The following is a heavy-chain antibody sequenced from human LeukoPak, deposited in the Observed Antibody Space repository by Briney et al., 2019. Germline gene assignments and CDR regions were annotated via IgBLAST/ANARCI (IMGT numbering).Heavy chain of an antibody. J-gene: IGHJ4*02. V-gene: IGHV3-21*01. D-gene: IGHD5-24*01. CDR2: ISDTSTYI. Sequence: GGSLRLSCAASGFIFSSYTMNWVRQAPGEGLDRISSISDTSTYIYYADSVEGRFTISRDNAKSSLFLQMNSLRAEDTAVYYCTRAPPGRDGYSEYWGQGTVVTVST. CDR3: TRAPPGRDGYSEY. CDR1: GFIFSSYT.